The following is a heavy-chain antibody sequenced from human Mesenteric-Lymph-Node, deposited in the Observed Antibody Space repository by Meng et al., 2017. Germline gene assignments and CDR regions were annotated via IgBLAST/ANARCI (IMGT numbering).Heavy chain of an antibody. CDR1: GFTFSVYW. CDR3: ARDPYRLMTHEFDH. CDR2: IKQDGSEK. J-gene: IGHJ4*02. V-gene: IGHV3-7*01. Sequence: GGSLRLSCAASGFTFSVYWMSWVRQAPGKGLEWVANIKQDGSEKYYVDSVKGRFTISRDNAKSSLYLQMNSLRAEDTAVYYCARDPYRLMTHEFDHWGQGTLVTVSS. D-gene: IGHD3-16*02.